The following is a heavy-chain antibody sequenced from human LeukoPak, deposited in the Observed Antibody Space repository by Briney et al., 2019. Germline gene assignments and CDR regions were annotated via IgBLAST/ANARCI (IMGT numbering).Heavy chain of an antibody. CDR2: IYYSGST. V-gene: IGHV4-59*12. D-gene: IGHD1-26*01. CDR1: GGSISSYY. CDR3: ARVWAVGATRVDY. J-gene: IGHJ4*02. Sequence: SETLSLTCTVSGGSISSYYWSWIRQPPGKGLEWIGYIYYSGSTNYNPSLKSRVTISVDTSKNQFSLKLSSVTAADTAVYYCARVWAVGATRVDYWGQGTLVTVSS.